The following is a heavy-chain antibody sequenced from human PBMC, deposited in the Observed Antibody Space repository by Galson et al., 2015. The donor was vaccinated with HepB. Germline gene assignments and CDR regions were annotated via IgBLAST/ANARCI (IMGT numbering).Heavy chain of an antibody. J-gene: IGHJ5*02. Sequence: SLRLSCAGSGFIFRHHAMAWIRQAPGKGLEWVSGINGRGSTRSYSDAVKGLFSISRDNSKDTVFLQMDNLRAEDTAVYYCVKEGSWFGGDWFDPWGQGALVTVS. CDR3: VKEGSWFGGDWFDP. V-gene: IGHV3-23*01. CDR2: INGRGSTR. D-gene: IGHD3-16*01. CDR1: GFIFRHHA.